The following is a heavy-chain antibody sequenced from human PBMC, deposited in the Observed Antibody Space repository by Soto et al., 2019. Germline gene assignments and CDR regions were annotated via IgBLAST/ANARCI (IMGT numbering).Heavy chain of an antibody. CDR3: ARDASSGYRGWWDP. Sequence: QVQLVQSGTEVKKPGASVMVSCKTSGYTFTSYGISWVRQAPGQGLEWMGLISPYNGDTIYARKFQGRVIVTADTATSTVYMELRSLRSDDTAVYYCARDASSGYRGWWDPWGQGTLVTVSS. J-gene: IGHJ5*02. CDR1: GYTFTSYG. CDR2: ISPYNGDT. V-gene: IGHV1-18*01. D-gene: IGHD5-18*01.